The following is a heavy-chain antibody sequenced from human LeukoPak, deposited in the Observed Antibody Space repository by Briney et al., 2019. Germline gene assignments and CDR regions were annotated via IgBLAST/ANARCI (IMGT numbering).Heavy chain of an antibody. CDR2: IYYSGST. Sequence: SETLSLTCTVSGGSISSYYWSWIRQAPGKGLEWIGYIYYSGSTNYNPSLKSRVTISVDTSKTPSSLKMSSVTAADKAVYYCARHGRDYDFWSGYSAPFDYWGQGTLVTVSS. CDR3: ARHGRDYDFWSGYSAPFDY. D-gene: IGHD3-3*01. CDR1: GGSISSYY. J-gene: IGHJ4*02. V-gene: IGHV4-59*08.